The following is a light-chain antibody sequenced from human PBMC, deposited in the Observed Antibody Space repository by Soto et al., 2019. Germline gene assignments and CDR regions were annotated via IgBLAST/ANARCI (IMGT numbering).Light chain of an antibody. Sequence: DIQMAQSPSSLSASVGDSVTITCRASQSIGSHLNWYHQKPGKAPKLLIQSESSLQSGVPSRFSGSGSGSEFTLTISSLQPEDFATYYCQQSFSAPYTFGQGTKLEIK. V-gene: IGKV1-39*01. CDR1: QSIGSH. CDR2: SES. CDR3: QQSFSAPYT. J-gene: IGKJ2*01.